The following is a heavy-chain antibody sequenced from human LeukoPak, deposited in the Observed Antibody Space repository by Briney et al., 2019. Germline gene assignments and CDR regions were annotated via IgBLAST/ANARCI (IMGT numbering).Heavy chain of an antibody. Sequence: PSETLSLTCSVSGVSISSSPYHWGWIRQPPGKGLEWIGSIYYSGSSYSNPSLQSRVTMSNDTAKNQFSLKLSSVTAADTAVYYCAREIDYDSTAYVYWGRGTLVTVSS. J-gene: IGHJ4*02. CDR1: GVSISSSPYH. V-gene: IGHV4-39*02. CDR2: IYYSGSS. D-gene: IGHD3-22*01. CDR3: AREIDYDSTAYVY.